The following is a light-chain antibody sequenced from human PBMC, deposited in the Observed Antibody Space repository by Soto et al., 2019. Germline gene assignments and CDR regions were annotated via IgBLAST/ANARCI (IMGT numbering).Light chain of an antibody. J-gene: IGLJ1*01. CDR2: DVS. V-gene: IGLV2-14*03. CDR3: SSYTSSSSYV. CDR1: SSDVGGYNY. Sequence: QSVLTQPASVSESPGQSITFSCTGTSSDVGGYNYVSWYQHHPGKAPKLMIYDVSDRPSGVSNRFSGSKSGNTASLTISGLQAEDEAEYYCSSYTSSSSYVFGTGTKVTVL.